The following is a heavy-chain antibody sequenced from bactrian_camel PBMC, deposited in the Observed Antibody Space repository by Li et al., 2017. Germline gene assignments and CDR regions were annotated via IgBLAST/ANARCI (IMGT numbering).Heavy chain of an antibody. Sequence: VQLVESGGGLVQSGGSLRLSCAASGFTFSSYDMSWVRQAPGKGLEWVSFINSGGGSTYYSDSVKGRFAISRDNAKNTVYLQMNSLKSEDTALYYCATHGWTHWGQGTQVTVS. J-gene: IGHJ4*01. CDR3: ATHGWTH. CDR2: INSGGGST. D-gene: IGHD5*01. CDR1: GFTFSSYD. V-gene: IGHV3S40*01.